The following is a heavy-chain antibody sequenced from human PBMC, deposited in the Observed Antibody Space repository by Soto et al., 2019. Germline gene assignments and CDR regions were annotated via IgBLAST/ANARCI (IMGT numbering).Heavy chain of an antibody. CDR1: GFTFSSYA. V-gene: IGHV3-30-3*01. Sequence: QVQLVESGGGVVQPGRSLRLSCAASGFTFSSYAMHWVRQAPGKGLEWVAVISYDGSNKYYADSVKGRFTISRDNSKNTLDLQMNSLRAEDTAVYYCARDHRPLGYCSGGSCYSYYYYGMDVWGQGTTVTVSS. J-gene: IGHJ6*02. CDR3: ARDHRPLGYCSGGSCYSYYYYGMDV. D-gene: IGHD2-15*01. CDR2: ISYDGSNK.